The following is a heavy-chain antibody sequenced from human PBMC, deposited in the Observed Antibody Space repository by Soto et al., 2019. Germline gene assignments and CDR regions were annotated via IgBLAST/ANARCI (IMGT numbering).Heavy chain of an antibody. CDR2: ISAYNGNT. Sequence: ASVKVSCKASGYTFTSYGISWVRQAPGQGLEWMGWISAYNGNTNYAQKLQGRVTMTTDTSASTAYMELRSLRSDDTAVYYCAREGYCSGGSCPPHYWGQGTLVTVSS. J-gene: IGHJ4*02. CDR1: GYTFTSYG. V-gene: IGHV1-18*01. D-gene: IGHD2-15*01. CDR3: AREGYCSGGSCPPHY.